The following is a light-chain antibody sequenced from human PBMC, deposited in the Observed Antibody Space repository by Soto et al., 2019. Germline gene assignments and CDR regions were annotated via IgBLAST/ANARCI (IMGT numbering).Light chain of an antibody. Sequence: LTQPASVSGSPGQSITISCTGTSSDVGGYNYVSWYQQQSGKAPKLMIHEVSNRPSGVSNRFSGSKSGNTASLTISGLQAEDEADYYCSSYTSSRAYVFGIGTKV. V-gene: IGLV2-14*01. J-gene: IGLJ1*01. CDR3: SSYTSSRAYV. CDR1: SSDVGGYNY. CDR2: EVS.